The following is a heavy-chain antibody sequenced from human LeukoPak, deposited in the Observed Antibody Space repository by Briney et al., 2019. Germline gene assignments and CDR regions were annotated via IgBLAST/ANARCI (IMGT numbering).Heavy chain of an antibody. D-gene: IGHD3-22*01. CDR3: ARLKYYYDSSGYRAEYFQH. CDR2: IYSSGST. Sequence: SETLSLTCSVSGGSISSYQWSWIRQAAGKGLEWIGRIYSSGSTTDNPSLKSRVTMSVDTSKKQFSLKLTSVTAADTAVYYCARLKYYYDSSGYRAEYFQHWGQGTLVTVSS. CDR1: GGSISSYQ. J-gene: IGHJ1*01. V-gene: IGHV4-4*07.